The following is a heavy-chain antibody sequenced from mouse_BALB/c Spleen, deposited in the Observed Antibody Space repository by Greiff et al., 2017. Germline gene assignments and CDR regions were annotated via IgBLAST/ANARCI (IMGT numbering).Heavy chain of an antibody. CDR2: IYPGNVNT. D-gene: IGHD1-1*01. J-gene: IGHJ2*01. V-gene: IGHV1S56*01. Sequence: VQLQQSGPELVKPGASVRISCKASGYTFTSYYIHWVKQRPGQGLEWIGWIYPGNVNTKYNEKFKGKATLTADKSSSTAYMQLSSLTSEDSAVYFCARFIGNYFDYWGQGTTLTVSS. CDR3: ARFIGNYFDY. CDR1: GYTFTSYY.